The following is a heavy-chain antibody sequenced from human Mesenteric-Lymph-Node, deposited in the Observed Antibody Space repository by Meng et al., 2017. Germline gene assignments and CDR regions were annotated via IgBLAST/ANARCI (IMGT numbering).Heavy chain of an antibody. Sequence: VQLVESGGGVVQPGKSLTLSCAGSGFTFNRYGLHWGRQAPGKGLEWVAVISHDGIKNYYADSVKGRFTISRDNSRNTVSLQMVSLRVEDTAMYYCTRGHLFNWNFIDIWGQGTLVTVSS. V-gene: IGHV3-30-3*01. J-gene: IGHJ4*02. CDR2: ISHDGIKN. CDR3: TRGHLFNWNFIDI. D-gene: IGHD1-7*01. CDR1: GFTFNRYG.